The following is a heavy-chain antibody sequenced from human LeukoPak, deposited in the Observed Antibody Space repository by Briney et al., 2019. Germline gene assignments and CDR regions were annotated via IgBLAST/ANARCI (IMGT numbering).Heavy chain of an antibody. J-gene: IGHJ6*02. CDR3: ARVHDFWSGYLSYYYYGMDV. CDR2: ISYDGSNK. V-gene: IGHV3-30-3*01. CDR1: GFTFSSYW. Sequence: PGGSLRLSCAASGFTFSSYWMSWVRQAPGKGLEWVAVISYDGSNKYYADSVKGRFTISRDNSKNTLYLQMNSLRAEDTAVYYCARVHDFWSGYLSYYYYGMDVWGQGTTVTVSS. D-gene: IGHD3-3*01.